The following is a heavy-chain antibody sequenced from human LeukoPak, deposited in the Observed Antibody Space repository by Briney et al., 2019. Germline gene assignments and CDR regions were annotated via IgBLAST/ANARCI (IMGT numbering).Heavy chain of an antibody. D-gene: IGHD1-26*01. Sequence: SVKVSCKASGGTFSSYAISWVRQAPGQGLEWMGGVIPIFGTANYAQKFQGRVTITTDESTSTAYMELSSLRSEDTAVYYCARDRVGTYFRLGLVGNAFDIWGQGTMVTVSS. J-gene: IGHJ3*02. V-gene: IGHV1-69*05. CDR1: GGTFSSYA. CDR2: VIPIFGTA. CDR3: ARDRVGTYFRLGLVGNAFDI.